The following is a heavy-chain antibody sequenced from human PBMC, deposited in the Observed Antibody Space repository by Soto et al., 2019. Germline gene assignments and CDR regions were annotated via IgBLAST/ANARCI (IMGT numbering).Heavy chain of an antibody. Sequence: EVQLVESGGGLVQPGGSLRLSCAASGFTFSSYWMSWVRQAPGKGLEWVANIKQDGSEKYYVDSVKGRFTISRDNAKNSLYLQMNSPRAEDTAVYYCARVGASMYSSGLEAFDIWGQGTMVTVSS. CDR3: ARVGASMYSSGLEAFDI. V-gene: IGHV3-7*01. D-gene: IGHD6-19*01. CDR2: IKQDGSEK. J-gene: IGHJ3*02. CDR1: GFTFSSYW.